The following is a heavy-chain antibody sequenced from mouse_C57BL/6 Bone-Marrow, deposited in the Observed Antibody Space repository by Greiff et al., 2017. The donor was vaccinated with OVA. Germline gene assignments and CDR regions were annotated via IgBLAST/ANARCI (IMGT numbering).Heavy chain of an antibody. CDR3: SYYSTVDY. CDR2: IDPENGDT. Sequence: VQLKESGAELVRPGASVKLSCTASGFNIKDDYMHWVKQRPEQGLEWIGWIDPENGDTEYASKFQGKATITADTSSNTAYLQLSSLTSEDTAVYYCSYYSTVDYWGQGTTLTVSS. J-gene: IGHJ2*01. D-gene: IGHD2-5*01. CDR1: GFNIKDDY. V-gene: IGHV14-4*01.